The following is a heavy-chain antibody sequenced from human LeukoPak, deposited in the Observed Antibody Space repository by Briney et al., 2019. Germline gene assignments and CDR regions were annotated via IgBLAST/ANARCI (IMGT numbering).Heavy chain of an antibody. V-gene: IGHV3-23*01. Sequence: GVSLRLSCAASGFSVNTYAMSWVRQAPGKGLEWVSAISGSGGGTYYADSVKGRFTMSRDNSKNTLYLQMNSLRAEATAVYYCAKRIVGATGYYAFDIWGQGTMVTVSS. CDR1: GFSVNTYA. CDR3: AKRIVGATGYYAFDI. CDR2: ISGSGGGT. J-gene: IGHJ3*02. D-gene: IGHD1-26*01.